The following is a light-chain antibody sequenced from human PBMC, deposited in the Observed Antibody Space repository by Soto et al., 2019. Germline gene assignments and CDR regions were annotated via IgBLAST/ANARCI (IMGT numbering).Light chain of an antibody. CDR3: QQYGSSGT. CDR2: GAS. J-gene: IGKJ1*01. Sequence: PGERASLSCRASQSVSNNYLAWYQQKPGQAPRLLIYGASNRATGIPDRFSGSGSGTDFTLTISRLEPEDFAVYYCQQYGSSGTFGQGTKVDIK. V-gene: IGKV3-20*01. CDR1: QSVSNNY.